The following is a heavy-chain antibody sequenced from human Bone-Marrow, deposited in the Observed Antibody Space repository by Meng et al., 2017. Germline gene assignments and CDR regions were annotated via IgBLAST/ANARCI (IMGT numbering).Heavy chain of an antibody. J-gene: IGHJ3*02. D-gene: IGHD4-17*01. CDR2: INPSGGST. Sequence: ASVKVSCKASGYTFTSYYMHWVRQAPGQGLEWMGIINPSGGSTSYAQKFQGRVTMTRDTSTSTVYMEPSSLRSEDTAVYYCAREPIAPFDYGVVSSKSAFDIWGQGTMVTVSS. V-gene: IGHV1-46*01. CDR1: GYTFTSYY. CDR3: AREPIAPFDYGVVSSKSAFDI.